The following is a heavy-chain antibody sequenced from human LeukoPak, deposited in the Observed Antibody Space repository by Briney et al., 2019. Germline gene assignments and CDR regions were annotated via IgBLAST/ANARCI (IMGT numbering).Heavy chain of an antibody. V-gene: IGHV3-23*01. CDR1: GFTFSNYA. Sequence: PGGSLRLSCAASGFTFSNYAMSWVRRAPGKGLEWVSAISGSGGSTFYADSVKGRFTISRDNSKNTLYLQMNSLRAEDTAVYYCAKDRGSSWQIDYWGQGTLVSVSS. D-gene: IGHD6-13*01. CDR2: ISGSGGST. J-gene: IGHJ4*02. CDR3: AKDRGSSWQIDY.